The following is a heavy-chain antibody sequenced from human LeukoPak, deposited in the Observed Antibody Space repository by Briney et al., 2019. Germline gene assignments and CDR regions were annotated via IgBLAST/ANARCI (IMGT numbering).Heavy chain of an antibody. D-gene: IGHD3-16*01. CDR3: ARGGAHSYVYVFDI. J-gene: IGHJ3*02. CDR1: GFTVSSNY. CDR2: FYTGGST. Sequence: GGSLRLSCAASGFTVSSNYMSWVRQALGKGLEWVSVFYTGGSTYYADPVKGRFTISRDNSKNTLYLQMNNLRAEDTAVYYCARGGAHSYVYVFDIWGQGTMVTVSS. V-gene: IGHV3-53*01.